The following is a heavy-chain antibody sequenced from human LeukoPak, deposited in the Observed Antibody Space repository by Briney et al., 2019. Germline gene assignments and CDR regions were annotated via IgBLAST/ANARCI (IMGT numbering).Heavy chain of an antibody. CDR3: AKDLKPPYFDY. Sequence: GGSLRLSCAASGFTFSSYAMHWVRQAPGKGLEWVAVISYDGSNKYYADSVKGRFTISRDNSKNTLYLQMNSLRAEDTAVYYCAKDLKPPYFDYWGQGTLVTVSS. V-gene: IGHV3-30-3*01. CDR1: GFTFSSYA. J-gene: IGHJ4*02. CDR2: ISYDGSNK.